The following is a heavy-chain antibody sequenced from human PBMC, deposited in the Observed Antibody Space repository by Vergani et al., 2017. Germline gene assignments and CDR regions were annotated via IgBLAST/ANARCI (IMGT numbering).Heavy chain of an antibody. V-gene: IGHV1-18*04. CDR3: ARSSYYDSSCTFDAFDI. CDR2: ISAYNGNT. D-gene: IGHD3-22*01. J-gene: IGHJ3*02. CDR1: GYTFTSYA. Sequence: QVQLVQSGAEVKKPGASVKVSCKASGYTFTSYAISWVRQAPGQGLEWMGWISAYNGNTKYAQKLQGRVTMTTDTSTSTAYMELRSLRSDDTAVYYCARSSYYDSSCTFDAFDIWGQGTMVTVSS.